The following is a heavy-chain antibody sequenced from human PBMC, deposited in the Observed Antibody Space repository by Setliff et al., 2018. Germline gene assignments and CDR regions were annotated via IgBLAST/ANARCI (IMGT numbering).Heavy chain of an antibody. CDR3: AKRGHYSSSDGLSFDF. D-gene: IGHD6-6*01. Sequence: GGSLRLSCAASGFTFSDYYMSWIRQTPGKGLEWVSYMSSRGITYYPDSVKGRFTISRDRSKNTVYLQMNRLRAGDTAVYYCAKRGHYSSSDGLSFDFWGQGTQVTVSS. CDR2: MSSRGIT. J-gene: IGHJ4*02. CDR1: GFTFSDYY. V-gene: IGHV3-11*01.